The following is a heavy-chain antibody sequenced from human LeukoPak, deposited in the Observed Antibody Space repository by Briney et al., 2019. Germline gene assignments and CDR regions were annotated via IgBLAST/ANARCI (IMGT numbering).Heavy chain of an antibody. CDR2: VHLDGRT. CDR3: ARGPYDSSRD. Sequence: PSETLSLTCGVSGGSVSSTNWWTWIRQPPGKGLEWIGEVHLDGRTNFNPSLKSRLTMSVDLSENHVSLKLTSVTAADTAVYYCARGPYDSSRDWGQGTLVTVSS. V-gene: IGHV4-4*02. CDR1: GGSVSSTNW. D-gene: IGHD3-22*01. J-gene: IGHJ4*02.